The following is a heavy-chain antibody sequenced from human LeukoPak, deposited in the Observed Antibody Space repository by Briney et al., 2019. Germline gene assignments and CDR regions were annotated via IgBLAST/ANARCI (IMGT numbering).Heavy chain of an antibody. Sequence: ASVKVSCKASGYTFTSYGISWVRQAPGQGLEWMGWISAYNGNTNYAQKLQGRVTMTTDTSTSTAYMELRSLRSDDTAVYYCARAPTIFGVVARFDHWGQGTLVTVSS. J-gene: IGHJ5*02. CDR3: ARAPTIFGVVARFDH. CDR1: GYTFTSYG. V-gene: IGHV1-18*01. D-gene: IGHD3-3*01. CDR2: ISAYNGNT.